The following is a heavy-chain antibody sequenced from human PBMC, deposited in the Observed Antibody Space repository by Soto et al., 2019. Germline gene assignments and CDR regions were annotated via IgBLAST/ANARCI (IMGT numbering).Heavy chain of an antibody. CDR1: GYNFATYW. V-gene: IGHV5-51*01. Sequence: PGESLKISCEGFGYNFATYWIAWVRQMPGKGLEYMGIIYPGDSDSRYSPSFQGQATFSADKSISTAYMQWSSLKASDTAMYYCARHGFYGDYASNYFDPWGQGTLVTVSS. CDR2: IYPGDSDS. J-gene: IGHJ5*02. D-gene: IGHD4-17*01. CDR3: ARHGFYGDYASNYFDP.